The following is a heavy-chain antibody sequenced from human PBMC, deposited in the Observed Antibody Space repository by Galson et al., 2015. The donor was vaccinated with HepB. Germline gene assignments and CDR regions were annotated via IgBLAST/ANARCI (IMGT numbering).Heavy chain of an antibody. CDR1: GYTFTGYY. V-gene: IGHV1-2*02. CDR2: INPNSGGT. D-gene: IGHD6-19*01. CDR3: AREWGRIAVAGTSSRARDNWFDP. Sequence: SVKVSCKASGYTFTGYYMHWVRQAPGQGLEWMGWINPNSGGTNYAQKFQGRVTMTRDTSISTAYMELSRLRSDDTAVYYCAREWGRIAVAGTSSRARDNWFDPWGQGTLVTVSS. J-gene: IGHJ5*02.